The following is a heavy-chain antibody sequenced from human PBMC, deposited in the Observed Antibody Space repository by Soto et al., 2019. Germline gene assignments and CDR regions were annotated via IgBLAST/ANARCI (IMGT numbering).Heavy chain of an antibody. CDR1: GFPFSNAW. CDR2: IKSKPDGGTT. Sequence: EVQLVESGGGLVKPGGSLRLSCAASGFPFSNAWMNWVRQPPGKGLEWVGRIKSKPDGGTTAYAAPVKGTFTISRDDSKKSLYLQINSLKTEDTAVYYCTKDGRTEPDYWGLGTLVTVSS. CDR3: TKDGRTEPDY. J-gene: IGHJ4*02. V-gene: IGHV3-15*07.